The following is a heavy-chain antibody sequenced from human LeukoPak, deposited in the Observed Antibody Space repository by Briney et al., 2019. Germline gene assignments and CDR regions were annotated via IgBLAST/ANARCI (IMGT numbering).Heavy chain of an antibody. D-gene: IGHD2-8*01. J-gene: IGHJ4*02. CDR3: AKEVGDCTNGVCYITPDY. Sequence: GGSLRLSCAASGFTFSSYAMSWVRQAPGKGLEWVSAISGSGGSTYYADSVKGRFTISRDNSKNTLYLQMNSLRAGDTAVYYCAKEVGDCTNGVCYITPDYWGQGTLVTVSS. CDR1: GFTFSSYA. V-gene: IGHV3-23*01. CDR2: ISGSGGST.